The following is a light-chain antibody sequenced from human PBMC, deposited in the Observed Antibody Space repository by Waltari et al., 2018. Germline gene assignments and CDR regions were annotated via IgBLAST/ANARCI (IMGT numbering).Light chain of an antibody. Sequence: QSALTQPASVSGSPGQSTTISCTGTSSDVGGYNYVSWSQQHPGKAPKLMIYEVSNRPSGVSNRFSGSKSGNTASLTISGLQAEDEADYYCSSYTSSSTLEDVFGTGTKVTVL. CDR3: SSYTSSSTLEDV. CDR1: SSDVGGYNY. CDR2: EVS. V-gene: IGLV2-14*01. J-gene: IGLJ1*01.